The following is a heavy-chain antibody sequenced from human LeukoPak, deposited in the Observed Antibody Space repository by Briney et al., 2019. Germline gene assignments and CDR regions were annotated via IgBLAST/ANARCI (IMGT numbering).Heavy chain of an antibody. J-gene: IGHJ4*02. CDR3: AKDQGASGWGAFDY. D-gene: IGHD6-19*01. V-gene: IGHV3-43*02. Sequence: AGGPLRLSCAASGTTFEVDAMHWVRQAPGKGLEWVSFISGDGGTTYYADSVKGRFTISRDNSKTSLYLQLNSLRTEDTALYYCAKDQGASGWGAFDYWGQGTLVTVSS. CDR2: ISGDGGTT. CDR1: GTTFEVDA.